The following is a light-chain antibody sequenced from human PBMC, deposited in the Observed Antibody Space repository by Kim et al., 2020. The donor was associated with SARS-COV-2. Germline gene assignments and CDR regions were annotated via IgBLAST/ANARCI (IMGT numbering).Light chain of an antibody. CDR2: STN. CDR3: VLYMGSGIWV. J-gene: IGLJ3*02. Sequence: GGTVTLTCGLSSGSVSTSYYPSWYQQTPGQAPRTLSYSTNTRSSGVPDRFSGSIRGNKAALTITGAQADDESDYYCVLYMGSGIWVFGGGTQLTVL. V-gene: IGLV8-61*01. CDR1: SGSVSTSYY.